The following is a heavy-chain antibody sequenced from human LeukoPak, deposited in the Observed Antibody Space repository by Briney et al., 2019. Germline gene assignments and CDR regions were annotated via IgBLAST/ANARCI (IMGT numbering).Heavy chain of an antibody. Sequence: SETLSLTCAVSGYSISSGHYWGWIRQPPGKGLEWIGSIYHSGSTHFNPSLKSRVTISVDTSKNQFSLTLSSVTAADTAVYFCARVSGSGTALDAFDIWGQGTMVIVSS. J-gene: IGHJ3*02. V-gene: IGHV4-38-2*01. D-gene: IGHD1-1*01. CDR3: ARVSGSGTALDAFDI. CDR1: GYSISSGHY. CDR2: IYHSGST.